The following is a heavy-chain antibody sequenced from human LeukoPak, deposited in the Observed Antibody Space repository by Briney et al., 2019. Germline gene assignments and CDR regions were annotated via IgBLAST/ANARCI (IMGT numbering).Heavy chain of an antibody. CDR1: GFTFSSYA. Sequence: GGSLRLSCAASGFTFSSYAMHWVRQAPGKGLEWVSSISSSSSYIYYADSVKGRFTISRDNAKNSLYLQMNSLRAEDTAVYYCVRGNPQGYFDYWGQGTLVTVSS. V-gene: IGHV3-21*01. CDR2: ISSSSSYI. J-gene: IGHJ4*02. D-gene: IGHD1-14*01. CDR3: VRGNPQGYFDY.